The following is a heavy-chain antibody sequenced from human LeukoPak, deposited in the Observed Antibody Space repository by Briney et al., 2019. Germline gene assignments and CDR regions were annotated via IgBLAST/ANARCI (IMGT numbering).Heavy chain of an antibody. J-gene: IGHJ4*02. Sequence: PGGSLRLSCAASGFTFSSYGMHWVRQAPGKGLEWVSAISGIGGSTYYTDSVKGRFTISRDNSKNTLYLQMNSLRAEDTAVYYCAKSAYYYDSSGYYPVTYYFDYWGQGTLVTVSS. CDR2: ISGIGGST. V-gene: IGHV3-23*01. CDR3: AKSAYYYDSSGYYPVTYYFDY. D-gene: IGHD3-22*01. CDR1: GFTFSSYG.